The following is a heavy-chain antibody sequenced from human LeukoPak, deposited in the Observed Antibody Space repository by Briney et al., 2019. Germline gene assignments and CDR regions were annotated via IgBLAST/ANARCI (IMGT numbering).Heavy chain of an antibody. CDR1: GFTFSNYW. Sequence: GGSLRLSCAASGFTFSNYWMHWVRQAPGKGLVWVSRIKSDGSSTSYADSVKGRFTISRDNAKNTVYLQMNSLRAEDTAVYYCANHLACGSTSCPPFDYWGQGTLVTVSS. J-gene: IGHJ4*02. CDR2: IKSDGSST. D-gene: IGHD2-2*01. V-gene: IGHV3-74*01. CDR3: ANHLACGSTSCPPFDY.